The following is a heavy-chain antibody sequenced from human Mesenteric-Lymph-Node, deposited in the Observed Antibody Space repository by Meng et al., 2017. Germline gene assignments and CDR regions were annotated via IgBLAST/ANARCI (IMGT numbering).Heavy chain of an antibody. D-gene: IGHD6-13*01. J-gene: IGHJ5*01. Sequence: QVQLVESGGGLVKPGGSLRLSCAASGFTFSDHHMTCIRQAPGKGLECISYISSSGNIIHYADSVKGRFTISRDNAKNSLYLQMNSLRADDTALYYCATSAAAGDSWGQGTLVTVSS. CDR2: ISSSGNII. CDR3: ATSAAAGDS. V-gene: IGHV3-11*01. CDR1: GFTFSDHH.